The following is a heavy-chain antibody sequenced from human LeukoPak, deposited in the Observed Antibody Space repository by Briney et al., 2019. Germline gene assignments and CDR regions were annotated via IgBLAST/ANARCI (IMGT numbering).Heavy chain of an antibody. Sequence: GGSLRLSCAASGFTVSSNYMSWVRQAPGKGLEWVSVIYSGGTAYYADSVKGRFTISRDNSKNTLYVQMNYLRAEDTAVYYCARGGDSSREYYFDYWGQGALVTVSS. CDR3: ARGGDSSREYYFDY. CDR2: IYSGGTA. D-gene: IGHD6-13*01. J-gene: IGHJ4*02. CDR1: GFTVSSNY. V-gene: IGHV3-53*01.